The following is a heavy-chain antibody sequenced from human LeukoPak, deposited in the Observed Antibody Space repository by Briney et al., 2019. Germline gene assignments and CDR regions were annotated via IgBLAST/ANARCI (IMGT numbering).Heavy chain of an antibody. CDR2: ISSSSSYI. CDR3: ARDRYSSSWGTDY. D-gene: IGHD6-13*01. Sequence: GGSLRLSCAASGFTFSNYNMNWVRQAPGKGLEWVSSISSSSSYIYYADSVKGRFTISRDNAKNSLYLQMNSLSAEDTAVYYCARDRYSSSWGTDYWGQGTLVTVSS. CDR1: GFTFSNYN. V-gene: IGHV3-21*01. J-gene: IGHJ4*02.